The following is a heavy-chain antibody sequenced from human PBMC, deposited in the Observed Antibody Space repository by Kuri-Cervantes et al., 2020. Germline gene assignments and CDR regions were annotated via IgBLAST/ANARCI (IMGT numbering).Heavy chain of an antibody. CDR3: AREDYYYMGV. CDR2: IRYDGSNK. Sequence: GESLKISCAASGFTFSNYGMHWVRQAPGKGLEWVAFIRYDGSNKYYADSVKGRFTISRDNSKNTLYLQMNSLRAEDTALYYCAREDYYYMGVWGKGTTVTVSS. CDR1: GFTFSNYG. V-gene: IGHV3-30*02. J-gene: IGHJ6*03.